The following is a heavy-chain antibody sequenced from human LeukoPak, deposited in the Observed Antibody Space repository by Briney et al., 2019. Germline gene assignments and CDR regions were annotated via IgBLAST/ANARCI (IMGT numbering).Heavy chain of an antibody. V-gene: IGHV3-21*01. CDR1: GFTFSSYS. Sequence: GGSLRLSCAASGFTFSSYSMNWVRQAPGKGLEWVSFISCSNSYIYYADSVKGRFTISRDNAKNSLYLQMNSLRAEDTAVYYCATSFMGGPRAIYGMDVWGQGTTVTVSS. CDR2: ISCSNSYI. D-gene: IGHD3-16*01. J-gene: IGHJ6*02. CDR3: ATSFMGGPRAIYGMDV.